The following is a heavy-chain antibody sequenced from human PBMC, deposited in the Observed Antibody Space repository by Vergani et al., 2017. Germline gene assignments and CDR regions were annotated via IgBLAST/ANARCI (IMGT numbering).Heavy chain of an antibody. Sequence: QVQLQESGPGLVKPSQTLSLTCTVSGGSINSHNYYWSWIRQPAGKGLEWIERIYTSGSTNYNPSLKSRVTMSEDTSKNQFSLNLTSVTAADTAVYFCARGSCLGGSCYKPLFDDWGQGILVTVSS. CDR3: ARGSCLGGSCYKPLFDD. V-gene: IGHV4-61*02. D-gene: IGHD2-15*01. CDR2: IYTSGST. CDR1: GGSINSHNYY. J-gene: IGHJ4*02.